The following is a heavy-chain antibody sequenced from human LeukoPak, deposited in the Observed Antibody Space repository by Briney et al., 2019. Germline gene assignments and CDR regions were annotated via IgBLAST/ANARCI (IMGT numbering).Heavy chain of an antibody. Sequence: SETLSLTCTVSGGSISSYYWSWIRQPARKGLEWIGRIYTSGSTNYNPSLKSRVTMSVDTSKNQFSLKLSSVTAADTAVYYCARGRAQYYDFWSGYYFDYWGQGTLVTVSS. CDR1: GGSISSYY. CDR2: IYTSGST. D-gene: IGHD3-3*01. J-gene: IGHJ4*02. V-gene: IGHV4-4*07. CDR3: ARGRAQYYDFWSGYYFDY.